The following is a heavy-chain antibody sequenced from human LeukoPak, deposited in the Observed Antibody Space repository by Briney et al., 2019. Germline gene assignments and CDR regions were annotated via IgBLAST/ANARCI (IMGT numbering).Heavy chain of an antibody. D-gene: IGHD1-26*01. CDR3: TRLVGATFPFDY. CDR1: GFTFSGSA. V-gene: IGHV3-73*01. CDR2: IRSKANSYAT. Sequence: GGSLKLSCAASGFTFSGSAMHWVRQASGKGLEWVGRIRSKANSYATAYAASVKGRFTISRDDSKNTAYLQMNSLKTEDTAVYYCTRLVGATFPFDYWGQGTLVTVSS. J-gene: IGHJ4*02.